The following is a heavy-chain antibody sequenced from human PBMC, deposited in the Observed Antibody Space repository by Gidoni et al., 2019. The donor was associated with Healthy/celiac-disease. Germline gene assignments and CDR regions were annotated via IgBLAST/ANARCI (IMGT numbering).Heavy chain of an antibody. CDR1: GFTFSSYG. Sequence: QVQLVESGGGVVQPGRSLRLSCAASGFTFSSYGMHWVRQAPGKGLEWVAVIWYDGSNKYYADSVKGRFTISRDNSKNTLYLQMNSLRAEDTAVYYCARGGTGTQLTDAFDIWGQGTMVTVSS. D-gene: IGHD1-7*01. J-gene: IGHJ3*02. CDR2: IWYDGSNK. V-gene: IGHV3-33*01. CDR3: ARGGTGTQLTDAFDI.